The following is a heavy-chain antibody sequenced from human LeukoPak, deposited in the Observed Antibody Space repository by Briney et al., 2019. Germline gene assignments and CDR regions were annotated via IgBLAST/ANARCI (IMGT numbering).Heavy chain of an antibody. V-gene: IGHV3-9*01. CDR1: GFTFDDYA. CDR3: TKDLTYYYDSSGLIDY. D-gene: IGHD3-22*01. CDR2: ISWSSGSI. Sequence: GRSLRLSCAASGFTFDDYAMHWVRQAPGKGLEWVSGISWSSGSIGYADSVKGRFTISRDNAKNSLYLQMNSLRAEDTALYYCTKDLTYYYDSSGLIDYWGQGTLVTVSS. J-gene: IGHJ4*02.